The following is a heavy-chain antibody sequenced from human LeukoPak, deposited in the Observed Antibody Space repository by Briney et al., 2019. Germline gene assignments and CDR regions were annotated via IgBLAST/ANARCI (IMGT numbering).Heavy chain of an antibody. CDR3: ARAGCGGDCFYYHYGMDV. CDR2: MSYDGSHR. CDR1: GFTFSSYA. Sequence: PGRSLRLSCAASGFTFSSYAMHWVRQAPGKGLEWVAVMSYDGSHRYYADSVKGRFTISRDNSRNTLYLHMNSLRAEDTALYYCARAGCGGDCFYYHYGMDVWGQGTTVTVSS. D-gene: IGHD2-21*02. J-gene: IGHJ6*02. V-gene: IGHV3-30-3*01.